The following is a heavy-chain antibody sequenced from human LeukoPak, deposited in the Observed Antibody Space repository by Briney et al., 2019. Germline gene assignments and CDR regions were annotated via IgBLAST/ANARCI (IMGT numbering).Heavy chain of an antibody. J-gene: IGHJ3*02. CDR1: GFTFSSYG. Sequence: GGSLRLSCAASGFTFSSYGMHWVRQAPGKGLEWVAVIWYDGSNKYYADSVKGRFTISKDNSKNTLYLQMNSLRAEDTAVYYCAKAPYYYDSSGHQRGAFDIWGQGTMVTVSS. D-gene: IGHD3-22*01. V-gene: IGHV3-33*06. CDR3: AKAPYYYDSSGHQRGAFDI. CDR2: IWYDGSNK.